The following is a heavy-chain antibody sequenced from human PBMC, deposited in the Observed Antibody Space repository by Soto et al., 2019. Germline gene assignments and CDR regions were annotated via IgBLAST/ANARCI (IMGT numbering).Heavy chain of an antibody. CDR1: GFTFRTYG. D-gene: IGHD6-19*01. V-gene: IGHV3-21*01. CDR2: ITSSSSYI. CDR3: AREPGVSSGWYVDY. J-gene: IGHJ4*02. Sequence: GGSLRLSCAASGFTFRTYGMNWVRQAPGKGLEWVSSITSSSSYINYADSVKGRFTISRDNAKTSLYLQMNSLRAEDTAVYYCAREPGVSSGWYVDYWGQGTLVTVSS.